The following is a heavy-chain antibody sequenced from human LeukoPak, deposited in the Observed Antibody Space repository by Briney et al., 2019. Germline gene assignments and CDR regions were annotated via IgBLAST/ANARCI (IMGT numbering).Heavy chain of an antibody. D-gene: IGHD5-18*01. CDR2: FDPEDGET. J-gene: IGHJ5*02. CDR1: GYTLTELS. V-gene: IGHV1-24*01. Sequence: ASVKVPCKVSGYTLTELSMHWVRQAPGKGLEWMGGFDPEDGETIYAQKFQGRVTMTEDTSTDTAYMELSSLRSEDTAVYYCATGRGYSYGVPWFDPWGQGTLVTVSS. CDR3: ATGRGYSYGVPWFDP.